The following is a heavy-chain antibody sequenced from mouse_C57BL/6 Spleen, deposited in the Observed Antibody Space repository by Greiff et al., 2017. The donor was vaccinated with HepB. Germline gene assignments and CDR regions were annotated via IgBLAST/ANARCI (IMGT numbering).Heavy chain of an antibody. CDR1: GFNIKNTY. D-gene: IGHD2-4*01. CDR3: AWCDYDGGFAS. J-gene: IGHJ3*01. CDR2: IDPANGNT. Sequence: VQLQQSVAELVRPGASVKLSCTASGFNIKNTYMHWVKQRPEQGLEWIGRIDPANGNTKYAQKFQGKTTITADTSSNTAYLQRSSLKSEDTAIYYCAWCDYDGGFASWGQGTLVTVSA. V-gene: IGHV14-3*01.